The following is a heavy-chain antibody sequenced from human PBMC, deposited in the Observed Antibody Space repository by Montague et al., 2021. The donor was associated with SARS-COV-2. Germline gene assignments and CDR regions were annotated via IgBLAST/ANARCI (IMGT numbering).Heavy chain of an antibody. CDR1: GFTFTTHW. V-gene: IGHV3-7*01. CDR2: INEDGSQK. D-gene: IGHD2-21*02. CDR3: TALRRTDPFDY. J-gene: IGHJ4*02. Sequence: SLRLSCSASGFTFTTHWMNWVRRAPGKGLEWVANINEDGSQKYYXDSVKGRFTISRDNARNSLFLQMTGLRAEDTAVYYCTALRRTDPFDYWGQGNLVTVSS.